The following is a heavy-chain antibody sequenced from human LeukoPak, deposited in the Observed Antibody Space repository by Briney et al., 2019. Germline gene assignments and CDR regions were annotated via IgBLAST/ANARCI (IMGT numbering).Heavy chain of an antibody. J-gene: IGHJ6*02. CDR3: ARDLASYGDYTYYYYGMDV. V-gene: IGHV3-66*01. D-gene: IGHD4-17*01. CDR2: IYSGGST. CDR1: GSTVSSNY. Sequence: GGSLRLSCAASGSTVSSNYMSWVRQAPGKGLEWVSVIYSGGSTYYADSVKGRFTISRDNSKNTLYLQMNSLRAEDTAVYYCARDLASYGDYTYYYYGMDVWGQGTTVTVSS.